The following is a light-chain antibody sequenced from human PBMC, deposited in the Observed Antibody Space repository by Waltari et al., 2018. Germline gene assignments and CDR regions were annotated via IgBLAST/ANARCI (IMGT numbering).Light chain of an antibody. CDR3: CSYAGSSTLV. Sequence: QSALTPPASVSGSPGQSITISCTGTSRDVGSYNLVSWYQQHPGKAPKLMIYEGSKRPSGVSNRFSGSKSGNTASLTISGLQAEDEADYYCCSYAGSSTLVFGGGTKLTVL. CDR2: EGS. V-gene: IGLV2-23*01. CDR1: SRDVGSYNL. J-gene: IGLJ2*01.